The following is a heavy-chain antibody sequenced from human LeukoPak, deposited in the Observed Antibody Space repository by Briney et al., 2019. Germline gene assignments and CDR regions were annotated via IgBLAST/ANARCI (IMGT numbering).Heavy chain of an antibody. CDR3: ARVPYDSSGKAFYYYGMDV. D-gene: IGHD3-22*01. Sequence: GASVKVSCKASGYTFTSYGVSWVRQAPGQGLEWMGWISAYNGNTNYAQKLQGRVTMTTDTSTSTAYMELRSLRSDDTAVYYCARVPYDSSGKAFYYYGMDVWGQGTTVTVSS. V-gene: IGHV1-18*01. CDR1: GYTFTSYG. J-gene: IGHJ6*02. CDR2: ISAYNGNT.